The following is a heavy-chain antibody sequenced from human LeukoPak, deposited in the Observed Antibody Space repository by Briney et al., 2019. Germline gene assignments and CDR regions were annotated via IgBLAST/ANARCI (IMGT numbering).Heavy chain of an antibody. V-gene: IGHV4-4*09. D-gene: IGHD3-10*01. CDR1: GGSISSYY. CDR2: IYTSGST. J-gene: IGHJ6*03. Sequence: SETLSLTCTVSGGSISSYYWSWMRQPPGKGLEWIGYIYTSGSTNYNPSLKSRVTISVDTSKNQFSLKLSSVTAADTAVYYCARHAQPGRAYYYYMDVWGKGTTATVSS. CDR3: ARHAQPGRAYYYYMDV.